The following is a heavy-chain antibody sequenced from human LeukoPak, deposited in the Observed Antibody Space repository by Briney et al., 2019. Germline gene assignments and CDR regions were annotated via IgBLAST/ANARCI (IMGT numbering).Heavy chain of an antibody. V-gene: IGHV4-31*03. Sequence: SQTLSGTCTVSAGSISSGGYYWIWIRQRPGKLLVWVGYNYYSGSTYYNPSLKSRVTISLDTSKNQCSRRMSSATAADTAVYYCARGVIAAAEADYWGQGTLVTVSS. CDR3: ARGVIAAAEADY. CDR1: AGSISSGGYY. J-gene: IGHJ4*02. CDR2: NYYSGST. D-gene: IGHD6-13*01.